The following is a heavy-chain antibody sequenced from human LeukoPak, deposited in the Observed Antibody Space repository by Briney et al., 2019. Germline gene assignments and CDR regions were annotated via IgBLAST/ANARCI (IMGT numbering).Heavy chain of an antibody. CDR1: GFTFSNAW. CDR2: IKSKTDGGTT. Sequence: GGSLRLSCAASGFTFSNAWMSWVRQAPGKGLEWVGRIKSKTDGGTTDYAAPVKGRFTISRDDSKNTLYLQMNSLKTEDTAVYYCTTVIPRYCSGGSCLNDYWGQGTVVTVSS. V-gene: IGHV3-15*01. CDR3: TTVIPRYCSGGSCLNDY. D-gene: IGHD2-15*01. J-gene: IGHJ4*02.